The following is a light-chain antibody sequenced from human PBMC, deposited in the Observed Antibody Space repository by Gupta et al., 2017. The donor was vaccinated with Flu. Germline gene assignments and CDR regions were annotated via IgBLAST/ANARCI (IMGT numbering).Light chain of an antibody. V-gene: IGKV1-12*01. CDR2: TTS. CDR3: QQANSWPIT. Sequence: GDRVTITCRASQGVDKYLAWYQQKAGEAPNLLIYTTSTLQTGVPSRFSGSASGPDFTLTITSLQPEDSATYYCQQANSWPITFGQGTRLEIK. J-gene: IGKJ5*01. CDR1: QGVDKY.